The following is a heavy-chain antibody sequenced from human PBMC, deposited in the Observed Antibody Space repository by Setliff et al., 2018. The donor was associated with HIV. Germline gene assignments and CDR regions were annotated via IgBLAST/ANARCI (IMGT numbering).Heavy chain of an antibody. CDR3: AKGSGFHDY. Sequence: GGSLRLSCAASGFTFSDHYIDWVRQTPKMGLEWVSLIYAAGATYYAESVEGRFTISRDTSTNTLYLQMHSLRADDTAVYYCAKGSGFHDYWGQGTRVTVSS. J-gene: IGHJ4*02. CDR2: IYAAGAT. D-gene: IGHD6-19*01. CDR1: GFTFSDHY. V-gene: IGHV3-66*01.